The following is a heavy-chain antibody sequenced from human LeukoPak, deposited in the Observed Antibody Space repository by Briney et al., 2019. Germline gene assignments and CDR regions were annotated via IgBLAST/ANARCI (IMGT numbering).Heavy chain of an antibody. Sequence: GGSLRLSCAASGFTVSSNYMSWVRQAPGKGLEWVSVIYSGGSTYYADPVKGRFTISRDNSKNTMYLQMNSLRAEATAVYYCARGRRTVSRPHYYYYGMDVWGQGTTVTVSS. CDR3: ARGRRTVSRPHYYYYGMDV. CDR2: IYSGGST. D-gene: IGHD4-17*01. V-gene: IGHV3-66*01. J-gene: IGHJ6*02. CDR1: GFTVSSNY.